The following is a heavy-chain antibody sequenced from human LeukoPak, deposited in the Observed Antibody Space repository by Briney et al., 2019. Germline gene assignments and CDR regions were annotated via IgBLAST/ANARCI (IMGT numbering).Heavy chain of an antibody. CDR1: GFTFSSYG. D-gene: IGHD3-16*01. V-gene: IGHV3-30*18. CDR3: AKDKGGGYGNDGFDI. J-gene: IGHJ3*02. CDR2: ISYDGSNQ. Sequence: GRSLRLSCAASGFTFSSYGMHWVRQAPGKGLEWVAVISYDGSNQYYADSVKGRFTISRDNSKNTLYLQMNSLRAEDTAVYYCAKDKGGGYGNDGFDIWGRGTMVTVSS.